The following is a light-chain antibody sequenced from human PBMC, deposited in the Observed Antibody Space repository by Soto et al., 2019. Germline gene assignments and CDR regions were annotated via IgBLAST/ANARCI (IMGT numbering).Light chain of an antibody. Sequence: EIVLTQSPGTLSLSLGERATLSCRASQSVSSSYLAWYQQKPGQAPRLLIYGASSRATGIPDRFSGSGSGTDFTLTISSLEPEDFAVYYCQQHSHWPPWTFGQGTKVDI. V-gene: IGKV3D-20*02. CDR3: QQHSHWPPWT. CDR1: QSVSSSY. J-gene: IGKJ1*01. CDR2: GAS.